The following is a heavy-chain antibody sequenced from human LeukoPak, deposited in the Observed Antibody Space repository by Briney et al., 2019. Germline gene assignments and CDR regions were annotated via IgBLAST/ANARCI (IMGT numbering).Heavy chain of an antibody. CDR3: AREYNSRATFDY. CDR1: ASGVSFTSHS. J-gene: IGHJ4*02. CDR2: ISSSGSYI. Sequence: GGSPRLSCAASASGVSFTSHSMNWVRQAPGKGLEWISYISSSGSYIFYAASVEGRFTVSRDNARNSLYLQMNSLRAEDTAIYYCAREYNSRATFDYWGQGTLVTVSS. V-gene: IGHV3-21*05. D-gene: IGHD1-20*01.